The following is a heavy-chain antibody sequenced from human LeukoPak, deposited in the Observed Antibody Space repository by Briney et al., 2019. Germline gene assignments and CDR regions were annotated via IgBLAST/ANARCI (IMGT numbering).Heavy chain of an antibody. D-gene: IGHD1-7*01. CDR1: GDSVSSNSAA. CDR2: TYYRSKWYN. J-gene: IGHJ5*02. V-gene: IGHV6-1*01. Sequence: SQTLSPTCAISGDSVSSNSAAWNWIRQSPSRGLEWLGRTYYRSKWYNDYAVSVKSRITINPDTSKNQLSLQLNSVTPEDTAVYYCARGAGTTKAGNWFDPWGQGTLVTVSS. CDR3: ARGAGTTKAGNWFDP.